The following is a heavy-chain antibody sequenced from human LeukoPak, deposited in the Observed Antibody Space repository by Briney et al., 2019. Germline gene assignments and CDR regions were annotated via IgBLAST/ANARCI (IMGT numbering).Heavy chain of an antibody. Sequence: GGSLRLSCAASGFTFSSYAMSWVRQAPGKGLEWVSAISGSGGSTYYADSVKGRFTISRDNSKNTLYLQMNSLRAEDTAVYYCAKDGADYYDSSGYHWGQGTLVTVSS. J-gene: IGHJ5*02. CDR1: GFTFSSYA. D-gene: IGHD3-22*01. CDR2: ISGSGGST. V-gene: IGHV3-23*01. CDR3: AKDGADYYDSSGYH.